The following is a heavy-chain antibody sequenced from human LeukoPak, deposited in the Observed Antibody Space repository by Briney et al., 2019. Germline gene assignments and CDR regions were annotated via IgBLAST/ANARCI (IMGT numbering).Heavy chain of an antibody. CDR2: IYYSGST. D-gene: IGHD3-16*01. V-gene: IGHV4-59*08. CDR3: ARAWDYVYNWFDP. J-gene: IGHJ5*02. CDR1: GGSISSYY. Sequence: SETLSLTCTVSGGSISSYYWSWIRQPPGKGLEWIGYIYYSGSTYYNPSLKSRVTISVDTSKNQFSLKLSSVTAADTAVYYCARAWDYVYNWFDPWGQGTLVTVSS.